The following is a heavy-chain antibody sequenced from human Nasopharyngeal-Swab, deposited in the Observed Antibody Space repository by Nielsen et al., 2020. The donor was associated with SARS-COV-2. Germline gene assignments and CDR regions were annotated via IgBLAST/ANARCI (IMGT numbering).Heavy chain of an antibody. CDR2: INPNSGGT. J-gene: IGHJ4*02. CDR3: ASTRNRDGYNSFDY. CDR1: GYTFTGYY. Sequence: SVKVSCKASGYTFTGYYIHLVRQAPGQGLDWMGRINPNSGGTNYAQKFQGRVTMTRDTSISTAYMELSRLRSDDTAVYYCASTRNRDGYNSFDYCGQGTLVNVSS. D-gene: IGHD5-24*01. V-gene: IGHV1-2*06.